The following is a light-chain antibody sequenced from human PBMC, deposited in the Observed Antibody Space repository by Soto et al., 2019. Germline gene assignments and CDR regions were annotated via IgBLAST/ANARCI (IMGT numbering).Light chain of an antibody. J-gene: IGKJ2*01. CDR3: QQYDNLMYT. V-gene: IGKV1-33*01. CDR2: EAS. Sequence: DIQMTQSPSSLSASVGDRVTITCQASQDITNYLNWYQQKPGQAPKLLISEASNLGTGVPSRFSGSGSGTDFTFTISSLQPEDIAAYYCQQYDNLMYTFGKGTKLEIK. CDR1: QDITNY.